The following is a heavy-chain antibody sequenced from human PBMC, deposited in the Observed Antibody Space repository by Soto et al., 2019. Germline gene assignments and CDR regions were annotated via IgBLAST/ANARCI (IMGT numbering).Heavy chain of an antibody. V-gene: IGHV3-74*01. CDR2: INSDGSST. CDR1: GFTFSWYW. Sequence: EVQLVESGGGLVQPGGSLRLSCAASGFTFSWYWMHWVRQAPGKGLVWVSRINSDGSSTSYADGVKGRFTISRDYAQNTLYLQMNSLRAEDTAMYYCAREGVGGNFDYWGQGTLVTVSS. J-gene: IGHJ4*02. CDR3: AREGVGGNFDY. D-gene: IGHD1-26*01.